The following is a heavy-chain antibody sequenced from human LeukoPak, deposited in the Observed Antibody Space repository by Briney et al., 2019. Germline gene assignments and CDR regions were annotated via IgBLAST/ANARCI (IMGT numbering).Heavy chain of an antibody. CDR1: GFTFSSYS. D-gene: IGHD3-16*02. V-gene: IGHV3-30*18. J-gene: IGHJ3*02. CDR3: AKDGHYDYVWGSYLAFDI. Sequence: GGSLRLSCAASGFTFSSYSMNWVRQAPGKGLEWVAVISYDGSNKYYADSVKGRFTISRDNSKNTLYLQMNSLRAEDTAVYYCAKDGHYDYVWGSYLAFDIWGQGTMVTVSS. CDR2: ISYDGSNK.